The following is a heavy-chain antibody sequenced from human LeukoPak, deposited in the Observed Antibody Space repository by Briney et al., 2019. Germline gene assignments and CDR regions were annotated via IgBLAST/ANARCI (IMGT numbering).Heavy chain of an antibody. CDR2: ISSGSGYI. J-gene: IGHJ4*02. V-gene: IGHV3-21*01. CDR1: GFTFSSYS. D-gene: IGHD6-19*01. CDR3: ATPYTSGWSLYFDN. Sequence: GGSLRLSCAASGFTFSSYSINWVRQAPGKGLEWVSSISSGSGYIYYADSVKGRFTISRDNSKNTLYLQMNGLRAEETAMYYCATPYTSGWSLYFDNWGQGTLVTVSS.